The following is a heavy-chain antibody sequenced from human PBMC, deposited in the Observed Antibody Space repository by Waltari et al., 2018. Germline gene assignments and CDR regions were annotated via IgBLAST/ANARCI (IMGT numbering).Heavy chain of an antibody. V-gene: IGHV4-34*01. J-gene: IGHJ6*03. D-gene: IGHD1-26*01. CDR1: GGSFSGYY. CDR3: ARESGSYYYYYYMDV. Sequence: QLQLQQWGAGLLKPSETLSLTCAVHGGSFSGYYRSWLRPPPGKGLEWIGEINHSGSTNYNPSLKSRVTISVDTSKNQFSLKLSSVTAADTAVYYCARESGSYYYYYYMDVWGKGTTVTISS. CDR2: INHSGST.